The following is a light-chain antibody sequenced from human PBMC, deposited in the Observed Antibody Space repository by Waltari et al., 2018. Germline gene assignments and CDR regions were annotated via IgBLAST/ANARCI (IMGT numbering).Light chain of an antibody. CDR1: KIGSKH. J-gene: IGLJ1*01. CDR2: DDG. Sequence: SYELTQPPSVSVAPGQKARITCDGNKIGSKHVHWYQHKPGQAPVLVVYDDGDRPSGIPERFSGSNSGNTAALTISRVDAGDEAEYYCQVWDSGSDHYVFGTVTKVTVL. CDR3: QVWDSGSDHYV. V-gene: IGLV3-21*02.